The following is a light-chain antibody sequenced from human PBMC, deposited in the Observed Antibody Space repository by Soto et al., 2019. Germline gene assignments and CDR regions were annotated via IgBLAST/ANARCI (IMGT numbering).Light chain of an antibody. Sequence: EIVLTQSPATLSLSPGERATLSCRASQSVSGSLAWYQQKPGQAPRLLIYDASNRATGIPARFSGSGSGTDFTPPISSREHEDYALDHCQQRSNWVYPFGQGTKLEIK. V-gene: IGKV3-11*01. CDR2: DAS. CDR1: QSVSGS. CDR3: QQRSNWVYP. J-gene: IGKJ2*01.